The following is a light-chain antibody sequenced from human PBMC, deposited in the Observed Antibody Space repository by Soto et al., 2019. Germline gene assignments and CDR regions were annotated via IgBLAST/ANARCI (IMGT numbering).Light chain of an antibody. J-gene: IGKJ1*01. V-gene: IGKV1-5*03. CDR2: KTS. Sequence: DIQMTQSPSTLSASIGDRVTITCRASQSLSNWLAWYQQKPGKAPKLLIYKTSSLESGVPSRFSGSSSGTEFTLTISSLRPDDFATYYCQQYSSPPWTFGQGTEVEIK. CDR1: QSLSNW. CDR3: QQYSSPPWT.